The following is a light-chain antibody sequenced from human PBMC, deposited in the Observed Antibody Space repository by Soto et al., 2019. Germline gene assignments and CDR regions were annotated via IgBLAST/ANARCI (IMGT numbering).Light chain of an antibody. J-gene: IGKJ3*01. CDR2: GAS. Sequence: EMVMTQSPATLSVSPGERATLSCRASHSVSSNLAWYQQKPGQAPRLLIYGASTRATGMPARFSGSGSGTEFTLTISSLQSEDFAVYYCQQYNNWPPFTFGPGTKVDIK. CDR3: QQYNNWPPFT. CDR1: HSVSSN. V-gene: IGKV3D-15*01.